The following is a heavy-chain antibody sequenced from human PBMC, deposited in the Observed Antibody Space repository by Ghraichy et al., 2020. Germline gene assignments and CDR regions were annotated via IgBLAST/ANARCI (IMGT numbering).Heavy chain of an antibody. Sequence: GGSLRLSCAASGFTFSTYGMSWVRQAPGRGLEWVSSISGSGVTTYYADSVRGRFTISRDNSKNTLYLQMNSLRAEDTAVYYCAQGQFAGGYWGPGTLVTVSS. CDR2: ISGSGVTT. V-gene: IGHV3-23*01. J-gene: IGHJ4*02. CDR3: AQGQFAGGY. D-gene: IGHD3-10*01. CDR1: GFTFSTYG.